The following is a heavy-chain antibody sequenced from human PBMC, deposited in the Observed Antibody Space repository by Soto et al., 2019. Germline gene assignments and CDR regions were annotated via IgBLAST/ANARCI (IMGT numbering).Heavy chain of an antibody. J-gene: IGHJ4*02. CDR3: AREVEEIAAAGLAPFVY. V-gene: IGHV3-23*01. CDR1: GFTFSSYA. Sequence: EVQLLESGGGLVQPGGSLRLSCAASGFTFSSYAMSWVRQAPGKGLEWVSAISGSGGSTYYADSVKGRFTISRDNSKNTLYLQMNSLRAEDTAVYYCAREVEEIAAAGLAPFVYWGQGTLVTVSS. CDR2: ISGSGGST. D-gene: IGHD6-13*01.